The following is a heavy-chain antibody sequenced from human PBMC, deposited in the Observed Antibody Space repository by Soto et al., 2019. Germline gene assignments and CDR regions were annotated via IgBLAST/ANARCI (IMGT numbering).Heavy chain of an antibody. Sequence: EVQLVESGGGLVKPGGSLRLSCAASGFTFSSYSMNWVRQAPGKGLEWVSSISSSSSYIYYADSVKGRFTISRDNAKNSLYLQMNSLRAEDTAVYYCARDISGYCSGRSCYSLYYYYMDVWGKGTTVTVSS. V-gene: IGHV3-21*01. CDR3: ARDISGYCSGRSCYSLYYYYMDV. CDR2: ISSSSSYI. D-gene: IGHD2-15*01. J-gene: IGHJ6*03. CDR1: GFTFSSYS.